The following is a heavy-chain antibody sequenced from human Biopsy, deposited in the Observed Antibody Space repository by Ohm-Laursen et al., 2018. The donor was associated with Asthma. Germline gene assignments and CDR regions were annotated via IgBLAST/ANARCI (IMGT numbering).Heavy chain of an antibody. D-gene: IGHD2-2*01. CDR1: GGTFNTYV. CDR3: ARKAGSCISRTCYSLDF. Sequence: AASVKVSCKSLGGTFNTYVIGWVRQAPGQGLEWMGGIHSVFGTTTYPQKFQDRVTITADDSTSTVYTELSSLRSEDTAVYYCARKAGSCISRTCYSLDFWGQGTLVTVSS. CDR2: IHSVFGTT. V-gene: IGHV1-69*13. J-gene: IGHJ4*02.